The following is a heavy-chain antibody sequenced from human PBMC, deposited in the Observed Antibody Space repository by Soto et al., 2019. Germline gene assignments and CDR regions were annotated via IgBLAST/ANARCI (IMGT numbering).Heavy chain of an antibody. Sequence: ASVKVSCKASGGTFSSYAISGVRQAPGRGLEWMGGIIPIFGTANYAQKFQGRLTITADESTSTAYMELSSLRSEDRAVYYCARAAYYDSSGYYYQYYFDYCGQGTLVTFCS. J-gene: IGHJ4*02. CDR2: IIPIFGTA. V-gene: IGHV1-69*13. CDR3: ARAAYYDSSGYYYQYYFDY. D-gene: IGHD3-22*01. CDR1: GGTFSSYA.